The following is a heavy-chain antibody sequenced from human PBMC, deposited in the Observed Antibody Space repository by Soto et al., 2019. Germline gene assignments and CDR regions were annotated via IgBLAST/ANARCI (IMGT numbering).Heavy chain of an antibody. D-gene: IGHD4-17*01. J-gene: IGHJ6*03. CDR1: GFTVSSNY. V-gene: IGHV3-53*04. CDR3: ARVAPPDYGDYQGPDYYYYYMDV. CDR2: IYSGGST. Sequence: GGSLRLSCAASGFTVSSNYMSWVRQAPGKGLEWVSVIYSGGSTYYADSVKGRFTISRHNSKNTLYLQMNSLRAEDTAVYYCARVAPPDYGDYQGPDYYYYYMDVWGKGTTVTVSS.